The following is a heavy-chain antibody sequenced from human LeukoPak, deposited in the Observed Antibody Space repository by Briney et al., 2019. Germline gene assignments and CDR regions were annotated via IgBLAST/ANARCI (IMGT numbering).Heavy chain of an antibody. CDR1: GFTVSSYA. V-gene: IGHV3-13*01. CDR2: LGIAGDT. Sequence: GGSLRLSCAASGFTVSSYAMHWVRQPIGKGLEWVSALGIAGDTFYPGSVKGRFTISRENAKNSLYLQMNSLRAEDTAMYYCARQKQSHGNFDYWGQGTLVTVSS. CDR3: ARQKQSHGNFDY. D-gene: IGHD1-26*01. J-gene: IGHJ4*02.